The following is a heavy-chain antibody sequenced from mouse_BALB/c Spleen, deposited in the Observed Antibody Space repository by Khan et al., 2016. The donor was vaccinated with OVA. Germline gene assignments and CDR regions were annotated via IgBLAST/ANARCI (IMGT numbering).Heavy chain of an antibody. Sequence: QVQLKQSGAELARPGASVKMSCKASGYTFTSYSMHWIKQRPGQGLEWIGNINPSNAYTNYNQKFKDKATLTADKSSSTAYMQLSSLTSEDSAVXYCAKDFPYYGSRGALDYWGQGTPVTVSS. V-gene: IGHV1-4*01. J-gene: IGHJ4*01. CDR2: INPSNAYT. CDR3: AKDFPYYGSRGALDY. CDR1: GYTFTSYS. D-gene: IGHD1-1*01.